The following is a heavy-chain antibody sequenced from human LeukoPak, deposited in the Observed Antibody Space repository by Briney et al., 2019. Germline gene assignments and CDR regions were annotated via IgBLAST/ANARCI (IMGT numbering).Heavy chain of an antibody. V-gene: IGHV1-2*02. CDR3: ARIGCYGSGAVVGRYYYYMDV. CDR2: INPNSGGT. Sequence: ASVKVSCKASGYTFTGYYMHWVRQAPGQGLEWMGWINPNSGGTNYAQKFQGRVTMTRDTSISTAYMELSRLRSDDTAVYYCARIGCYGSGAVVGRYYYYMDVWGKGTTVTISS. J-gene: IGHJ6*03. D-gene: IGHD3-10*01. CDR1: GYTFTGYY.